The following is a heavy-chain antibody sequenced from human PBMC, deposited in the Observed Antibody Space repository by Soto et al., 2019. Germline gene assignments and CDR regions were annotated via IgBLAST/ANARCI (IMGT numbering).Heavy chain of an antibody. CDR3: TRDYYGLSCFDP. D-gene: IGHD3-3*01. CDR1: GFTFSSYA. Sequence: GGSLRLSCAASGFTFSSYAMNWVRQAPGKGLEWVSGFIRNKHYGGTTEYAASVKGRFTISRDDSKSIAYLQMNSLKTEDTAVYYCTRDYYGLSCFDPWGQGTLVPVSS. J-gene: IGHJ5*02. CDR2: IRNKHYGGTT. V-gene: IGHV3-49*04.